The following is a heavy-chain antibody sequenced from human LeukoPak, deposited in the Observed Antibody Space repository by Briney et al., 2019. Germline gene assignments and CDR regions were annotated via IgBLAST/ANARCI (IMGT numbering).Heavy chain of an antibody. Sequence: GGSLRLSCAASGFTFGNYWMHWVRQAPGKGLVWISRINGDGSTTAYADSVKGRVTISRDNAQNTLYLQMNSLRAEDTAVYYCARAPVGNLYYFDYWGQGSLVTVSS. CDR3: ARAPVGNLYYFDY. V-gene: IGHV3-74*01. CDR2: INGDGSTT. CDR1: GFTFGNYW. J-gene: IGHJ4*02. D-gene: IGHD1-26*01.